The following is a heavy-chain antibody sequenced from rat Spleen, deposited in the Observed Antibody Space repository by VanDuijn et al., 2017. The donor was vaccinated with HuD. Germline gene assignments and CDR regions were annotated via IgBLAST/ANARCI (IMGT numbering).Heavy chain of an antibody. D-gene: IGHD1-11*01. CDR3: VKDRDGGYAMDA. Sequence: EVQLVESGGGLVQPGRSLKLSCAASGFTFSSFAMAWVRQAPKKGLEWVATITSAGSNTYYPDSVKGRFTISRDNAKSTLYLQMDSLRSEDTATYYCVKDRDGGYAMDAWGQGASVTVSS. CDR1: GFTFSSFA. J-gene: IGHJ4*01. V-gene: IGHV5-7*01. CDR2: ITSAGSNT.